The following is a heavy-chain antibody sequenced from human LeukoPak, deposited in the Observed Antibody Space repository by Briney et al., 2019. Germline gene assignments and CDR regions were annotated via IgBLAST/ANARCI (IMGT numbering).Heavy chain of an antibody. CDR3: TRAGLLIGYDY. V-gene: IGHV1-2*02. J-gene: IGHJ4*02. Sequence: ASVKVSCKASGYTFTSYYMHWVRQAPGQGLEWTGWINPNSGGTNYAQKFQGRVTMTRDTSISTAYMELSRLRSDDTAVYYCTRAGLLIGYDYWGQGTLVAVSS. CDR1: GYTFTSYY. CDR2: INPNSGGT. D-gene: IGHD3-9*01.